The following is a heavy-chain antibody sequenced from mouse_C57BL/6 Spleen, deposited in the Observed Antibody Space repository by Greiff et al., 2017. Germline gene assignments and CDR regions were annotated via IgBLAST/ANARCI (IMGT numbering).Heavy chain of an antibody. D-gene: IGHD1-1*01. CDR1: GFTFSSYA. CDR2: ISDGGSYT. CDR3: ARDRDYGSRYYFDY. J-gene: IGHJ2*01. Sequence: EVHLVESGGGLVKPGGSLKLSCAASGFTFSSYAMSWVRQTPEKRLEWVATISDGGSYTYYPDNVKGRFTISRDNAKNNLYQQMSHLKSEDTAMYYCARDRDYGSRYYFDYWGQGTTLTVSS. V-gene: IGHV5-4*01.